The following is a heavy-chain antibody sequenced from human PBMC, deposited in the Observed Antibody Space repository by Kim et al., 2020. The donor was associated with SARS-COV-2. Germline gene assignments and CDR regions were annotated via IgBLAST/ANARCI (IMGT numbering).Heavy chain of an antibody. CDR3: VRDWGDPRRGSYFDS. CDR1: GDSINSTAYY. Sequence: SETLSLTCLVSGDSINSTAYYWGWIRQSPGKGLEWIGLVYFTGNTYYNPSLKGRLTISIDTSKNQFSLNLNSVTAADTAVYFCVRDWGDPRRGSYFDSWG. D-gene: IGHD3-16*01. J-gene: IGHJ4*03. CDR2: VYFTGNT. V-gene: IGHV4-39*07.